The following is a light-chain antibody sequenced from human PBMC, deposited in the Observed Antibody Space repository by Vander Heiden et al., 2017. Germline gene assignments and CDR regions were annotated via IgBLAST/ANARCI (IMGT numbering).Light chain of an antibody. CDR2: KAS. CDR1: QYIADF. J-gene: IGKJ4*01. V-gene: IGKV1-5*03. Sequence: THMTQSPSTLSASVGDTVSLNWRASQYIADFLAWYQQKPGKAPKLLIYKASNLQSGVPSRFSGSGSGTEFTLTISSLQPDDFATYSCQQNNAYPLTFGGGTNVEI. CDR3: QQNNAYPLT.